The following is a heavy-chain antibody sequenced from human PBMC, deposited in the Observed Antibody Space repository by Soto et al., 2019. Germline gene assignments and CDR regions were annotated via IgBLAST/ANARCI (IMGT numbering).Heavy chain of an antibody. V-gene: IGHV3-74*01. CDR3: AKSPGRRYDFWSGYYTGFDY. CDR1: GFTFSSYW. CDR2: INSDGSST. J-gene: IGHJ4*02. D-gene: IGHD3-3*01. Sequence: GGSLRLSCAASGFTFSSYWMHWVRQAPGKGLVWVSRINSDGSSTSYADSVKGRFTISRDNSKNTLYLQMNSLRAEDTAVYYCAKSPGRRYDFWSGYYTGFDYWGQGTLVTVSS.